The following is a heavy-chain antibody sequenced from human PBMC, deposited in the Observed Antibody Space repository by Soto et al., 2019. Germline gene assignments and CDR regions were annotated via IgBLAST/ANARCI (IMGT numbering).Heavy chain of an antibody. Sequence: QVRLQESGPGLVRPSETLSLTCSVSGESISNFYWSWIRQPAGKGLEWIGHVHVSGGTNYNAPLQSRVTMSVDTSSNHVSLQLRSLTAADMAVYYCARDRYGWYPGFDLDVWGPGTTVTVSS. CDR3: ARDRYGWYPGFDLDV. D-gene: IGHD6-19*01. CDR2: VHVSGGT. J-gene: IGHJ6*02. V-gene: IGHV4-4*07. CDR1: GESISNFY.